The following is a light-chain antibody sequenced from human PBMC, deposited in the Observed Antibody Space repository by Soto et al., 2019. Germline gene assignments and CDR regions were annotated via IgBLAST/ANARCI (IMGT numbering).Light chain of an antibody. CDR3: AAWDDSLSVLV. CDR1: TSNIGSNY. J-gene: IGLJ2*01. Sequence: QSVLTQTPSASGTPGQRVTISCSGNTSNIGSNYVYWYQQLPGTAPKLLIHRNDQWPSGVPARFSGSASGTSASLAINGLRSEDEADYYCAAWDDSLSVLVFGGGTKLTVL. V-gene: IGLV1-47*01. CDR2: RND.